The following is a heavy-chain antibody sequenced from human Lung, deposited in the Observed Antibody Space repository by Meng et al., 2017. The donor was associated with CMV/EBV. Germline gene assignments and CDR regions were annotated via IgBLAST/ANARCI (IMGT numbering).Heavy chain of an antibody. V-gene: IGHV4-4*02. Sequence: QGRLQEPGPGLVMPSGTLSLTCAVSGGSISRSNWWSWVRQPPGKGLEWIGEIYHSGSTNYNPSLKSRVTISVDKSKNQFSLKLSSVTAADTAVYYCARVVTALWGYYFDYWGQGTLVTVSS. D-gene: IGHD2-21*02. CDR3: ARVVTALWGYYFDY. J-gene: IGHJ4*02. CDR2: IYHSGST. CDR1: GGSISRSNW.